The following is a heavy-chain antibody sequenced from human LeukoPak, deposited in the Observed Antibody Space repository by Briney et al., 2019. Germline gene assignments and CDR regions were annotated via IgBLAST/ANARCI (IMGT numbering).Heavy chain of an antibody. CDR2: ISSSSSYI. CDR1: GFTFSSYS. J-gene: IGHJ4*02. D-gene: IGHD3-10*01. CDR3: AKLAKYFYGSETFYFFEH. V-gene: IGHV3-21*01. Sequence: KSGGSLRLSCAASGFTFSSYSMNWVRQAPGKGLEWVSSISSSSSYIYYADSVKGRFTISRDNGKNSLYLQMNSLRVEDTAVYYCAKLAKYFYGSETFYFFEHWGQGTPVTASS.